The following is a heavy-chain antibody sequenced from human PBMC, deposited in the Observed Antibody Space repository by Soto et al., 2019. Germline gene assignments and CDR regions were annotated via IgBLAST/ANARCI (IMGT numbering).Heavy chain of an antibody. D-gene: IGHD6-6*01. J-gene: IGHJ4*02. Sequence: SVKVSCKASGGTFSSYAISWVRQAPGQGLEWMGGIIPIFGTANYAQKFQSRVTSTADESTSTAYMELSSLRSEDTAVDYCARGRIAARPFDYWGQGTLVTVSS. V-gene: IGHV1-69*13. CDR3: ARGRIAARPFDY. CDR2: IIPIFGTA. CDR1: GGTFSSYA.